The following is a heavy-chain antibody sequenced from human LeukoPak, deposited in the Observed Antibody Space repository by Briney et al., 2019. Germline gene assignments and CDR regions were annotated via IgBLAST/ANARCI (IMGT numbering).Heavy chain of an antibody. Sequence: GGSLRLSRAASGFTSSSYAMHWVRQAPGKGLERVAVISYDGSNKYYADSVKGRFTISRDNSKNTLYLQMNSLRAEDTAVYYCARDSIVGATWGQGTLVTVSS. J-gene: IGHJ4*02. D-gene: IGHD1-26*01. CDR2: ISYDGSNK. V-gene: IGHV3-30-3*01. CDR1: GFTSSSYA. CDR3: ARDSIVGAT.